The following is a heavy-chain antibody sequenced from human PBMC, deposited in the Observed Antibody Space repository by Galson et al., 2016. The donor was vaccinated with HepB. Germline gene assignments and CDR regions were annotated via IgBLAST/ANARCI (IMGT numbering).Heavy chain of an antibody. CDR1: GYTFTSYG. J-gene: IGHJ4*02. CDR3: ARGDQWILVPDY. V-gene: IGHV1-18*01. D-gene: IGHD3-22*01. Sequence: SVKVSCKASGYTFTSYGISWVRQAPGQGLEWMGWISPYTGNTKYAQKLQGRVTMTTDTSTGTAYMEMRSLRFDDTAVYYCARGDQWILVPDYWGQGTLVTVSS. CDR2: ISPYTGNT.